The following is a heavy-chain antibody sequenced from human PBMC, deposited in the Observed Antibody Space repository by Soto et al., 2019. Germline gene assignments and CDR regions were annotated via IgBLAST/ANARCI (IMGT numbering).Heavy chain of an antibody. J-gene: IGHJ4*02. CDR3: ARHASWLLHFDY. Sequence: ASETLSLTCTVSGGSISSSSYYWGWIRQPPGKGLEWIGSIYYSGSAYYNPSLKSRVTISVDTSKNQFSLKLSSVTAADTAVYYCARHASWLLHFDYWGQGTLVTVSS. V-gene: IGHV4-39*01. CDR2: IYYSGSA. CDR1: GGSISSSSYY. D-gene: IGHD2-15*01.